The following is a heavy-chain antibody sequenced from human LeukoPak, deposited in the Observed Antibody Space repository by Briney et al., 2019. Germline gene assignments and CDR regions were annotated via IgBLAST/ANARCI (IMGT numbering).Heavy chain of an antibody. J-gene: IGHJ5*02. CDR3: ARGREDSSSWDWFDP. CDR1: GGSFSGYY. Sequence: SETLSLTCAVYGGSFSGYYWSWIRQPPGKGLEWIGEINHSGCTNYNPSLKSRVTISVDTSKNQFSLKLSSVTAADTAVYYCARGREDSSSWDWFDPWGQGTLVTVSS. D-gene: IGHD6-13*01. CDR2: INHSGCT. V-gene: IGHV4-34*01.